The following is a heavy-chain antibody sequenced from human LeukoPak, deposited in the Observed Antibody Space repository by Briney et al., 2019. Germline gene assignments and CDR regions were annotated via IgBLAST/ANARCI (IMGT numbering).Heavy chain of an antibody. J-gene: IGHJ4*02. CDR1: GFTFDDYA. Sequence: PGGSLRLSCAASGFTFDDYAMHWVRQAPGKGLEWVSGISWNSGSTYYADSVKGRFTISRDNSKNTLYLQMNSLRAEDTAVYYCALITGEYYFDHWGQGTLVTVSS. CDR2: ISWNSGST. CDR3: ALITGEYYFDH. V-gene: IGHV3-23*01. D-gene: IGHD1-20*01.